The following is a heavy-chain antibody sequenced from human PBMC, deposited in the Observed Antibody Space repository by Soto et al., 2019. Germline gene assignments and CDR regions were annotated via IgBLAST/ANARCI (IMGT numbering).Heavy chain of an antibody. CDR2: IGYDGSNK. D-gene: IGHD2-15*01. CDR3: ARAADDWYFDL. CDR1: GFTFSSYG. Sequence: QVQLVESGGGVVQPGRSLRLSCAASGFTFSSYGMHWVRQAPGKGLEWVAVIGYDGSNKYYADSVKGRFTISRDNSKNTLYLQMNSLRAEDTAVYYCARAADDWYFDLWGRGTLVTVSS. J-gene: IGHJ2*01. V-gene: IGHV3-33*01.